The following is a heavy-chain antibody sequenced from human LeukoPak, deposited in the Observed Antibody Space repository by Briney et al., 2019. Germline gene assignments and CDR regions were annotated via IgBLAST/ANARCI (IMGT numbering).Heavy chain of an antibody. D-gene: IGHD3-22*01. V-gene: IGHV4-34*01. Sequence: SETLSLTCAVYGGSFSGYYWSWIRQPPGKGLEGIGEINHSGSTNYNPSLKSRVTISVDTSKNQFSLKLSSVTAADTAVYYCARGYYYDSSGCDYWGQGTLVTVSS. CDR1: GGSFSGYY. CDR3: ARGYYYDSSGCDY. J-gene: IGHJ4*02. CDR2: INHSGST.